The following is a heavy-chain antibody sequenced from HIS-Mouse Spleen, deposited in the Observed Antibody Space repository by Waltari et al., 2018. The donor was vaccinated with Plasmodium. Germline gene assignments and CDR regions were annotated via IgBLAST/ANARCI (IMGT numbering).Heavy chain of an antibody. J-gene: IGHJ2*01. D-gene: IGHD6-13*01. Sequence: EVQLVESGGGLFQPGGSLSLSCSASGFTFCSYWMSWVRQAPGKGLEWVANRKQDGSEKYYVDSVKGRFTISRDNAKNSLYLQMNSLRAEDTAVYYCASSWYWYFDLWGRGTLVTVSS. CDR2: RKQDGSEK. CDR1: GFTFCSYW. CDR3: ASSWYWYFDL. V-gene: IGHV3-7*01.